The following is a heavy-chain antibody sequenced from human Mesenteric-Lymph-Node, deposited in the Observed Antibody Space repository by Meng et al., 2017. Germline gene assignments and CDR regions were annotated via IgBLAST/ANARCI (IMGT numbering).Heavy chain of an antibody. V-gene: IGHV4-4*02. CDR2: IYHSGST. D-gene: IGHD6-19*01. CDR1: GDAVSSSNW. J-gene: IGHJ4*02. Sequence: QVQLQESGPGLARPSETLSLTCTVSGDAVSSSNWWSWVRQPPGKGLEWIGEIYHSGSTNYNPSLKSRVTISVDKSKNQFSLNLSSVTAADTAVYYCARVGQWLPIDYWGQGTLVTVSS. CDR3: ARVGQWLPIDY.